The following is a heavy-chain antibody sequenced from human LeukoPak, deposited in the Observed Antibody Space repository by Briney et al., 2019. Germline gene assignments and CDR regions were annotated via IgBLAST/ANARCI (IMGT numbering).Heavy chain of an antibody. CDR1: GYTFTTYG. J-gene: IGHJ4*02. V-gene: IGHV1-18*04. CDR3: ARDAGGSGYDVLDH. CDR2: ITTYNGKT. Sequence: ASVTVSCKGSGYTFTTYGISWVRQAPGQGLEWMGWITTYNGKTHYAQKFQGRVTMTADTSTRTVSMELRSLRSDDTAVYYCARDAGGSGYDVLDHWGQGTLVTVSS. D-gene: IGHD3-22*01.